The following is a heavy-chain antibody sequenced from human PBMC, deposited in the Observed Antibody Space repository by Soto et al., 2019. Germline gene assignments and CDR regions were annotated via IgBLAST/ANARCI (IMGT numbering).Heavy chain of an antibody. V-gene: IGHV1-18*01. CDR1: GYTFINHG. CDR3: AWDFNGAAGGGY. CDR2: IYPYNGNT. D-gene: IGHD6-13*01. J-gene: IGHJ4*02. Sequence: QVELVQSGAEVRKPGASVKVSCKSSGYTFINHGIFWVRQAPGQGLEWMAWIYPYNGNTNYAQKFLGRVTVTTDTSTSTAYMDLRSLSSDDTAIYYCAWDFNGAAGGGYWGQGTLVTVSS.